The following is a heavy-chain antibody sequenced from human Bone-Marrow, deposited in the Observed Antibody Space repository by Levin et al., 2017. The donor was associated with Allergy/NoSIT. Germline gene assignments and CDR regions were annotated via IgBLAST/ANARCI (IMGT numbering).Heavy chain of an antibody. J-gene: IGHJ4*02. CDR3: ARRDSGSSLFDY. CDR1: GYSFSSHW. V-gene: IGHV5-51*07. Sequence: GESLKISCKGSGYSFSSHWIGWVHQMSGKGLEWLGNIYPGDSDTRYSPSFQGQVTISADKSISTAYLQWSSLKASDTAIYYCARRDSGSSLFDYWGQGTLVTVSS. CDR2: IYPGDSDT. D-gene: IGHD1-26*01.